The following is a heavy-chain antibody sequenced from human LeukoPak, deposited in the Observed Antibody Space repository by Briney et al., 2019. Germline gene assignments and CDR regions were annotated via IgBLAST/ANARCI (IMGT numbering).Heavy chain of an antibody. CDR3: ASRKLGNYY. J-gene: IGHJ4*02. D-gene: IGHD7-27*01. CDR2: LYYTGT. V-gene: IGHV4-59*02. CDR1: GGSVSDYY. Sequence: SETLSLTCTVSGGSVSDYYWSWLRQSQGKGLEWICYLYYTGTSYNPSLKSRVTITADTSQNQFSLKLSSVTAADTAVYYCASRKLGNYYWGQGTLVTVSS.